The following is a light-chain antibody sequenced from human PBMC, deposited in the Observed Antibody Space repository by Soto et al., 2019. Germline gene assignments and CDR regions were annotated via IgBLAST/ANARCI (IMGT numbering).Light chain of an antibody. Sequence: EMVMTQSPATLSVSPAERASLACRASQSVSSKLAWYQQKPGQAPRLLIYDTSTRATGIPARFSGSGSGTEFTLTISSLQSEDFAVYYCQQYSNWPPINCGQGTRREIK. J-gene: IGKJ5*01. CDR2: DTS. CDR3: QQYSNWPPIN. CDR1: QSVSSK. V-gene: IGKV3-15*01.